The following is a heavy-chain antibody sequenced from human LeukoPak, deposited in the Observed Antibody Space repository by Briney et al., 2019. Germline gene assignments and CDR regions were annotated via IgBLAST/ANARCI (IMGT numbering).Heavy chain of an antibody. Sequence: TGGSLRLSCAASGFTFSTYDMNWVRQAPGKGLEWVSSISSSSSYIYYADSVKGRFTISRDNAKNSLYLQMNSLRAEDTAVYYCARDGSQYSSSWSFDYWGQGTLVTVSS. J-gene: IGHJ4*02. V-gene: IGHV3-21*01. CDR1: GFTFSTYD. CDR2: ISSSSSYI. CDR3: ARDGSQYSSSWSFDY. D-gene: IGHD6-13*01.